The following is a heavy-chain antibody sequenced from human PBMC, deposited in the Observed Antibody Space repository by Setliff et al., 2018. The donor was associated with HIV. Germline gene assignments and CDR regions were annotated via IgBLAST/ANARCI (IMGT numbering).Heavy chain of an antibody. Sequence: PGGSLRLSCAASGFTFNDYATHWVRQAPGKGLEWVAVIWHDGSNKYYVDSVKGRFTISRDNAKNSLYLQMNSLRAEDTAVYYCARFRLYHYSNKVDYWGQGTLVTVSS. V-gene: IGHV3-33*01. CDR1: GFTFNDYA. J-gene: IGHJ4*02. CDR2: IWHDGSNK. CDR3: ARFRLYHYSNKVDY. D-gene: IGHD4-4*01.